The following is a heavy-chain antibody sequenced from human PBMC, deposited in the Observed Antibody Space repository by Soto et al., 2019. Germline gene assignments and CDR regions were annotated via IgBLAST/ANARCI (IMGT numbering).Heavy chain of an antibody. CDR3: ARDSSPPTYYYYGMDV. Sequence: GGSLGLSCAASGFTFRSYSMNWVRQAPGKGLEWVSYISSSSSTIYYADSVKGRFTISRDNAKNSLYLQMNSLRDGDTAVYYCARDSSPPTYYYYGMDVWGQGTTVTVSS. CDR1: GFTFRSYS. D-gene: IGHD6-6*01. V-gene: IGHV3-48*02. J-gene: IGHJ6*02. CDR2: ISSSSSTI.